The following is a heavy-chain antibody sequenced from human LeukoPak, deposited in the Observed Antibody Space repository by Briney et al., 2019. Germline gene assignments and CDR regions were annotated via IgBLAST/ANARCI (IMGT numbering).Heavy chain of an antibody. Sequence: GGSLRLSCAASGFTFSSYGMHWVRQAPGKGLEWVAVIWYDGSNKYYADSVKGRFTISRDNSKNTLYLQMNSLRAEDTAVYYCAIDRLQWHRDAFDIWGQGTMVTVSP. CDR1: GFTFSSYG. CDR2: IWYDGSNK. CDR3: AIDRLQWHRDAFDI. J-gene: IGHJ3*02. D-gene: IGHD6-19*01. V-gene: IGHV3-33*01.